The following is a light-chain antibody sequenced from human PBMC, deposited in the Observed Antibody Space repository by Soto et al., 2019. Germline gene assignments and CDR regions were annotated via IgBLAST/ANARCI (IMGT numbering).Light chain of an antibody. CDR3: CSYAGSSTVV. Sequence: QSALTQPASVSWSPGQSITISCTGTSSDVGSYNLVSWYQQHPGKAPKLMIYEGSKRPSGVSNRFSGSKSGNTASLTISGLQAEDEADYYCCSYAGSSTVVFGGGTQLTVL. V-gene: IGLV2-23*01. CDR1: SSDVGSYNL. CDR2: EGS. J-gene: IGLJ2*01.